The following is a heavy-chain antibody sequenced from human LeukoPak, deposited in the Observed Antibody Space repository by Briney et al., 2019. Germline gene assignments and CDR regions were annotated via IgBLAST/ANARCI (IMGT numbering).Heavy chain of an antibody. J-gene: IGHJ4*02. CDR3: ARKLMGIRRGEPVVGFDY. CDR1: GYTFISYD. D-gene: IGHD1-26*01. CDR2: MNPNSGNT. Sequence: GASVKVSCKASGYTFISYDINWVRQATGQGLEWMGWMNPNSGNTDYAQKFQGRVTMTRNTSISTAYMELSSLRSEDTAVYYCARKLMGIRRGEPVVGFDYWGRGTLVTVSS. V-gene: IGHV1-8*01.